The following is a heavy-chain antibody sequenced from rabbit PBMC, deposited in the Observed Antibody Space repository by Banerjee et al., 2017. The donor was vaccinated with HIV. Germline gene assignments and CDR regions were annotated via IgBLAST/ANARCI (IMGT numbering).Heavy chain of an antibody. CDR3: ARGGNYVGDGFNL. J-gene: IGHJ4*01. D-gene: IGHD4-2*01. CDR2: IGTASGIT. Sequence: QEQLVESGGGLVKPGASLTLTCTASGFDLSSSYFMCWVRQAPGKGLEWIACIGTASGITYYASWAKGRFTISKTSSTTVTLQMTSLTAADTATYFCARGGNYVGDGFNLWGPGTLVTVS. CDR1: GFDLSSSYF. V-gene: IGHV1S45*01.